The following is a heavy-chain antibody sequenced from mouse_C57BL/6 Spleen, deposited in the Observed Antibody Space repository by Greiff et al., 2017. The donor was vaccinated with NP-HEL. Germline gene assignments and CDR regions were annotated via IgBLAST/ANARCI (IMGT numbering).Heavy chain of an antibody. CDR3: ARWGYGSPFDY. Sequence: EVQLQQSGPELVKPGASVKISCKASGYTFTDYYMNWVKQSHGKSLEWIGDINPNNGGTSYNQKFKGKATLTVDKSSSTAYMELRSLTSEDSAVYYCARWGYGSPFDYWGQGTTLTVSS. CDR2: INPNNGGT. D-gene: IGHD1-1*01. V-gene: IGHV1-26*01. J-gene: IGHJ2*01. CDR1: GYTFTDYY.